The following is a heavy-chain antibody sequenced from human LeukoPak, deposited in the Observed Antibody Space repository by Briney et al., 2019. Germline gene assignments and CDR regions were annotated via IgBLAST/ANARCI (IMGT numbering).Heavy chain of an antibody. CDR3: ARDIDDVGALFDF. CDR1: DDSINNDRYF. V-gene: IGHV4-39*07. J-gene: IGHJ4*02. Sequence: PSETLSLTCSISDDSINNDRYFWAWIRQPPGKGLEWIASINYSGRTYYNPSLNSRLIISVDTAKRQFSLKLTSVTAADTALYFCARDIDDVGALFDFWGQGTLVTVSS. D-gene: IGHD1-26*01. CDR2: INYSGRT.